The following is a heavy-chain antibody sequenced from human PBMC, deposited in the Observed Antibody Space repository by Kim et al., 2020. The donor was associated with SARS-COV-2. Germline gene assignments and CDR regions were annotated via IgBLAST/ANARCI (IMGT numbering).Heavy chain of an antibody. J-gene: IGHJ4*02. D-gene: IGHD3-10*01. CDR1: GFTFSNAW. Sequence: GGSLRLSCAASGFTFSNAWMSWVRQAPGKGLEWVGRIKSKTDGGTTDYAAPVNGRFTISRDDSKNTLYLQMNSLKTEGTAVYYCTTRDYYGSGTQIDYWGQGTLVTVSS. CDR2: IKSKTDGGTT. V-gene: IGHV3-15*01. CDR3: TTRDYYGSGTQIDY.